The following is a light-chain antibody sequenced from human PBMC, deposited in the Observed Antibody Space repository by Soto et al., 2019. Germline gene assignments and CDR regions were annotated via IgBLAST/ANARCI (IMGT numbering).Light chain of an antibody. J-gene: IGLJ3*02. Sequence: QAVVTQDPSLTVSPGGTVTLTCASPTGAVTSDYYANWFQQKPGQAPRALIHSTTNRHSWTPALFSGSLLGGKAALTLTGVQHEDEAEYYCLVFYGGAWVFGAGTKLTVL. CDR2: STT. CDR1: TGAVTSDYY. CDR3: LVFYGGAWV. V-gene: IGLV7-43*01.